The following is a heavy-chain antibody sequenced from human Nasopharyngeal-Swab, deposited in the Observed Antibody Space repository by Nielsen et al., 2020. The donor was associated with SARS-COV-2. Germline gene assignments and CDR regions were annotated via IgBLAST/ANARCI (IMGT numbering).Heavy chain of an antibody. Sequence: ASVKVSCKVSGSTLTELSMHWVRQAPGKGLEWMGGFDPEDGETIYAQKFQGRVTMTEDTSTDTAYMELSSLRSEDTAVYYCATVFAYYCSGKPIDYWGQGTLVTVSS. D-gene: IGHD3-10*01. J-gene: IGHJ4*02. CDR1: GSTLTELS. CDR3: ATVFAYYCSGKPIDY. CDR2: FDPEDGET. V-gene: IGHV1-24*01.